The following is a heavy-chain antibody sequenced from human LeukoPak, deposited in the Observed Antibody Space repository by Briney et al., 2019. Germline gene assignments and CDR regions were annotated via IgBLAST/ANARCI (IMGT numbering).Heavy chain of an antibody. CDR3: AKGDDYSNSGGSHY. V-gene: IGHV3-48*01. CDR2: ISSSSSTI. CDR1: GFTFSSYS. Sequence: GGSLRLSCAASGFTFSSYSMNWVRQAPGKGLEWVSYISSSSSTIYYADSVKGRFTISRDNAKNSLYLQMNSLRAEDTALYYCAKGDDYSNSGGSHYWGQGTLVTVSS. D-gene: IGHD4-11*01. J-gene: IGHJ4*02.